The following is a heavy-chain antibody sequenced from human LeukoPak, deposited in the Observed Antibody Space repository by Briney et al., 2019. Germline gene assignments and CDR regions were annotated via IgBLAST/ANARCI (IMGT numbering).Heavy chain of an antibody. V-gene: IGHV4-39*07. CDR3: ARYYYYYYYMDV. CDR2: IYYSGST. CDR1: GGSISSSSYY. Sequence: AETLSLTCTVSGGSISSSSYYWGWIRQPPGKGLEWIGSIYYSGSTYYNPSLKSRVTISVDTSKNQFSLKLSSVTAADTAVYYCARYYYYYYYMDVWGKGTTVTVYS. J-gene: IGHJ6*03.